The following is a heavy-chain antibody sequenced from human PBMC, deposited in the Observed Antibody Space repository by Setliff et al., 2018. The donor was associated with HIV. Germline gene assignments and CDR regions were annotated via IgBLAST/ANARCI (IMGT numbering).Heavy chain of an antibody. CDR1: GGSISSSSYY. D-gene: IGHD5-12*01. CDR3: AGLFQWMSYGFDI. Sequence: SETLSLTCTVSGGSISSSSYYWGWIRQPPGKGLEWIGSINYSGYTYYSPSLKTRVSISVDTSKKQFSLNVTSVTAADTAVYYCAGLFQWMSYGFDIWGQGTMVTVSS. CDR2: INYSGYT. J-gene: IGHJ3*02. V-gene: IGHV4-39*01.